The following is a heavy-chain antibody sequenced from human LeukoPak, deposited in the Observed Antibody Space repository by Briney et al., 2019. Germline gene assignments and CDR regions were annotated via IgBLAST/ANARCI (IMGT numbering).Heavy chain of an antibody. Sequence: GGSLRLSCAASGLTFSNFAMTWVRQTPGKGLEWVSALSASGGGTFYAPSVKGRFTISRDNSKDTVSLQMNSLRAEDTALYYCATVLHTSMTTWAAFDTWGQGTMVTVSS. D-gene: IGHD5-18*01. V-gene: IGHV3-23*01. CDR3: ATVLHTSMTTWAAFDT. J-gene: IGHJ3*02. CDR2: LSASGGGT. CDR1: GLTFSNFA.